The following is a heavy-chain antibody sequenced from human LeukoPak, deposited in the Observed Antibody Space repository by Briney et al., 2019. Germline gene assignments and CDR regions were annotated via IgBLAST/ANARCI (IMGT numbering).Heavy chain of an antibody. CDR1: GFTFDDYG. V-gene: IGHV3-20*04. Sequence: GGSLRLSCAASGFTFDDYGMSWVRQAPGKGLEWVSGINWNGGSTGYADSVKGRFTISRDNAKNSLYLQMNSLRAEDTALYYCARVRAGATNAIFDYWGQGTLVTVSS. J-gene: IGHJ4*02. CDR3: ARVRAGATNAIFDY. CDR2: INWNGGST. D-gene: IGHD1-26*01.